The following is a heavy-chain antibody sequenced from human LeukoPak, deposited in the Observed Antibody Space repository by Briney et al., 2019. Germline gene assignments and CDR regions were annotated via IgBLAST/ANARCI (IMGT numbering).Heavy chain of an antibody. Sequence: SETLSLTCTVSGGSISSYYWRWIRQPPGKGLEWIGYIYYSGSTNYNPSLKSRVTISADTSKNQFSLKLSSVTAADTAVYYCARRTPYCSGGSCYSDYYYYGMDVWGQGTTVTVSS. CDR2: IYYSGST. CDR3: ARRTPYCSGGSCYSDYYYYGMDV. J-gene: IGHJ6*02. CDR1: GGSISSYY. V-gene: IGHV4-59*08. D-gene: IGHD2-15*01.